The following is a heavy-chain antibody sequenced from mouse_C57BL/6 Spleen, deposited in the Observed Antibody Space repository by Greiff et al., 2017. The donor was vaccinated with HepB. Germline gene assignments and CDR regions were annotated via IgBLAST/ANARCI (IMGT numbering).Heavy chain of an antibody. V-gene: IGHV1-52*01. CDR3: ARYGSSSYAMDY. CDR1: GYTFTSYW. J-gene: IGHJ4*01. Sequence: VQLQQSGAELVRPGSSVKLSCKASGYTFTSYWMHWVKQRPIQGLEWIGNIDPSDSETHYNQKFKDKATLTVDKSSSTAYMQLSSLTSEDSAVYYCARYGSSSYAMDYWGQRTSVTVSS. CDR2: IDPSDSET. D-gene: IGHD1-1*01.